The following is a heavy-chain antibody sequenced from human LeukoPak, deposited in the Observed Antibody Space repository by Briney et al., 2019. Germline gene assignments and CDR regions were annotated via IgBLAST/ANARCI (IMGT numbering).Heavy chain of an antibody. CDR2: IYTSGST. V-gene: IGHV4-61*02. CDR3: ARDPGDYYMDV. J-gene: IGHJ6*03. D-gene: IGHD2-8*02. Sequence: SETLSLTCTVSGGSISSGSYYWSWIRQPAGKGLEWIGRIYTSGSTNYNPSLKSRVTISVDTSKNQFSLKLSSVTAADTAVYYCARDPGDYYMDVWGKGTTVTVSS. CDR1: GGSISSGSYY.